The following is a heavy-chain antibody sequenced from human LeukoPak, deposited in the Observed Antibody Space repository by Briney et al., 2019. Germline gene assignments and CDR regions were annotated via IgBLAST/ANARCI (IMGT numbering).Heavy chain of an antibody. D-gene: IGHD6-13*01. CDR3: ARADSSSWYEGGYYFDY. J-gene: IGHJ4*02. V-gene: IGHV1-69*06. Sequence: SVKVSCKASGGTFSSYAISWVRQAPGQGLEWMGGIIPIFGTANYAQKFQGRVTITADKSTSTAYMELSSLRSEDMAVYYCARADSSSWYEGGYYFDYWGQGTLVTVSS. CDR2: IIPIFGTA. CDR1: GGTFSSYA.